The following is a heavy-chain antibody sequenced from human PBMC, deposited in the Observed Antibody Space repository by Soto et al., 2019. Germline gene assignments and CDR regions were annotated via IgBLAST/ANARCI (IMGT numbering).Heavy chain of an antibody. D-gene: IGHD4-17*01. CDR1: GFSFSTYS. V-gene: IGHV3-23*01. J-gene: IGHJ4*02. CDR2: LSGGGANT. Sequence: GWSLRLSCAASGFSFSTYSMAWVRQAAGKGPQWVSGLSGGGANTFYIDSVRGRFTIPVDNSKNTVYLQMDSLRADDTAVYYCARWSGYADAWGQGSLVTVSS. CDR3: ARWSGYADA.